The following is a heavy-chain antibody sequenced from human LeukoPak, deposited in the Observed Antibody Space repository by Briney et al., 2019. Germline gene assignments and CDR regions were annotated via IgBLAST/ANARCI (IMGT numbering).Heavy chain of an antibody. V-gene: IGHV3-30-3*01. CDR3: ARDLGLGDTV. J-gene: IGHJ4*02. Sequence: PGGSLRLSCAASGFTFSSYAMHWVRQAPGKGLEWVAVISYDGSNKYYADSVKGRFTISRDNSKNTLYLRMNSLRAEDTAVYYCARDLGLGDTVWGQGTLVTVSS. CDR2: ISYDGSNK. CDR1: GFTFSSYA. D-gene: IGHD5-18*01.